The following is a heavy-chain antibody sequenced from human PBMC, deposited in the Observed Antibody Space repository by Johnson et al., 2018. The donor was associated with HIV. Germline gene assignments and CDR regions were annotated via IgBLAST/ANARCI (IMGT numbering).Heavy chain of an antibody. CDR3: AREDQDAFDI. Sequence: VQLVESGGGLVRPGGSLRLSCTASGFTFSTYAMHWVRQAPGKGLEWVAVMSYDGSNKYYADSVKGRFTIYRDNSKNTLYLQMNSLRAEDTAVYYCAREDQDAFDIWGQGTMVTVSS. J-gene: IGHJ3*02. CDR1: GFTFSTYA. CDR2: MSYDGSNK. V-gene: IGHV3-30*14.